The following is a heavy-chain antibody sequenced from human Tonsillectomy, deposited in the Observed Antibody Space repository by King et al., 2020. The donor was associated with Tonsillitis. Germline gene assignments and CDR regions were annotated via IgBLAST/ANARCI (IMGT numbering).Heavy chain of an antibody. D-gene: IGHD5-12*01. CDR3: AKWPDSDDGFDI. J-gene: IGHJ3*02. CDR1: GYTFTYRY. Sequence: QLVESGAEVKKTGSSVKLSCKASGYTFTYRYLHWVRQAPGQAPEWMGWIIVFNGDTNYAQKYQGRVTITRDTDLTTVYMELSSLRSEDTAVYYCAKWPDSDDGFDIWGQGTMVTVTS. CDR2: IIVFNGDT. V-gene: IGHV1-45*02.